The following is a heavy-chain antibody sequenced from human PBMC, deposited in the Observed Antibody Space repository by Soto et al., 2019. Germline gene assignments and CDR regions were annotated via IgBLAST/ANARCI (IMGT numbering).Heavy chain of an antibody. CDR1: GGSFSGYY. CDR3: ARGTPTNWDMAY. D-gene: IGHD2-15*01. J-gene: IGHJ4*02. CDR2: INHSGST. Sequence: SETLSLTCAVYGGSFSGYYWSWIRQPPGKGLEWIGEINHSGSTNYNPSLKSRVTISVDTSKNQFSLKLSSVTAADTAVYYCARGTPTNWDMAYWGQGTLVTVSS. V-gene: IGHV4-34*01.